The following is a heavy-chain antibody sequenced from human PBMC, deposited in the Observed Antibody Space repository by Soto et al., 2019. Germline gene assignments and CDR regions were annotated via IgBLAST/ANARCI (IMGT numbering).Heavy chain of an antibody. V-gene: IGHV1-8*01. CDR1: GYTFTNND. J-gene: IGHJ5*02. Sequence: ASVKVSCNSAGYTFTNNDFTCVGQATGQGLEWMRRMNPRSTDTGYAPQCQGRVTMTRNISIATAYMQRSSLRSADTAIYYCARITRFASLKSFDLWGQGTLVTVSS. CDR3: ARITRFASLKSFDL. D-gene: IGHD1-20*01. CDR2: MNPRSTDT.